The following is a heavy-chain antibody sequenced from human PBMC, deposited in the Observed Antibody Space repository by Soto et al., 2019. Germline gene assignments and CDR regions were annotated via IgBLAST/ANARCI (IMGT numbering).Heavy chain of an antibody. Sequence: SVKVSCKASGGTFSSYAISWVRQAPGQGLEWMGGIIPIFGTANYAQKFQGRVTITADESTSTAYMELSSLRSEDTAVYYCAREGGMAVAGPRDFQHWGQGTLVTVSS. CDR3: AREGGMAVAGPRDFQH. J-gene: IGHJ1*01. CDR1: GGTFSSYA. CDR2: IIPIFGTA. V-gene: IGHV1-69*13. D-gene: IGHD6-19*01.